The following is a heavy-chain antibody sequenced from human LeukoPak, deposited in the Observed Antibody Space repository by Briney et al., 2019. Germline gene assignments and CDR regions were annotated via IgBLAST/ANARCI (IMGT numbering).Heavy chain of an antibody. CDR1: GYSFTSYW. CDR3: ARHLRRSSGWYGEYYFDY. CDR2: IDPSDSYT. D-gene: IGHD6-19*01. V-gene: IGHV5-10-1*01. Sequence: GESLKISCKGSGYSFTSYWISWVRQMPGKGLEWMGRIDPSDSYTNYSPSFQGHATISADKSISTAYLQWSSLKASDTAMYYCARHLRRSSGWYGEYYFDYWGQGTLVTVSS. J-gene: IGHJ4*02.